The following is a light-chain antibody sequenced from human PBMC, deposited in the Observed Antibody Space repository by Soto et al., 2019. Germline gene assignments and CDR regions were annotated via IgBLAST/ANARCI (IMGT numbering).Light chain of an antibody. V-gene: IGKV1-12*01. Sequence: DIRMTPSPSSLSASDGDSVTIXXQASQDISHYVNWYQQKPGKAPKLXTYSASSLQSGVPSRFSGRGSGTEFTLTISSLQPEDFATYYCQQANSVPITFGRGTRLEIK. CDR1: QDISHY. J-gene: IGKJ5*01. CDR3: QQANSVPIT. CDR2: SAS.